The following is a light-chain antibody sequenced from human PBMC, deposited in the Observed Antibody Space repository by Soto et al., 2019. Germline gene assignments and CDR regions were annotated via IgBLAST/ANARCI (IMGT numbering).Light chain of an antibody. CDR1: QTISSW. CDR3: LQHSSYSWA. V-gene: IGKV1-5*03. CDR2: KAS. Sequence: DIQMTQSPSTLSGSVGDRVTITCRASQTISSWLAWYQQKPGKAPKLLIYKASTLKSGVPSRFSGSGSGTEFTLTISSLQPEDFATYYCLQHSSYSWAFGQGTKVDIK. J-gene: IGKJ1*01.